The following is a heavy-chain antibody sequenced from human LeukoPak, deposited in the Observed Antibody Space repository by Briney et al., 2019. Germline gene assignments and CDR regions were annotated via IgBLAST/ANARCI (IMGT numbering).Heavy chain of an antibody. Sequence: GESLKISCKGSGYSFTSYWIGWVGQMPGKGLEWMGIVYPGDSDTRYSPSFQGQVTISADKSISTAYLQWSSLKASDTAMYYCATTFFTQQLTRGGWFDPWGRGTLVTASS. CDR1: GYSFTSYW. CDR2: VYPGDSDT. V-gene: IGHV5-51*01. J-gene: IGHJ5*02. CDR3: ATTFFTQQLTRGGWFDP. D-gene: IGHD6-13*01.